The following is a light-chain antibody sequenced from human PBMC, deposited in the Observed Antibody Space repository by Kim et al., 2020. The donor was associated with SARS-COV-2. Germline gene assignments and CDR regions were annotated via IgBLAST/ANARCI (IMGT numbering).Light chain of an antibody. J-gene: IGLJ1*01. CDR3: SSYASSGNTYV. CDR1: SSDVGGYNY. V-gene: IGLV2-14*03. Sequence: QSALTQPASVSGSPGQSITISCTGTSSDVGGYNYVSWYQQHPGKAPKLMIFDVSNRPSGVSNRFSGSKSGNTASLTISGLQAEDEADYYCSSYASSGNTYVFGSGTKVTVL. CDR2: DVS.